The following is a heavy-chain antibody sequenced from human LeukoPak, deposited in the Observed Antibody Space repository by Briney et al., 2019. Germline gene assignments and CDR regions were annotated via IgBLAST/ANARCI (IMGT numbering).Heavy chain of an antibody. CDR2: INDDGKNT. V-gene: IGHV3-74*01. J-gene: IGHJ3*02. Sequence: GGSLRLSCAASGFTFSSFWMYWVRQAPGKGLVWVSRINDDGKNTTYADSVKGRFTISRDNAKNTLYLQMNSLRAEDTAVYYCAREMATTDAFDIWGQGTMVTVSS. CDR3: AREMATTDAFDI. D-gene: IGHD5-24*01. CDR1: GFTFSSFW.